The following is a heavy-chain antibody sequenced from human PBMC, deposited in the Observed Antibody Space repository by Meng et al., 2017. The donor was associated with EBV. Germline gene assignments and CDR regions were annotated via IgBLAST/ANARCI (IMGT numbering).Heavy chain of an antibody. D-gene: IGHD5-12*01. CDR1: GYTFTSYG. Sequence: QVRLVQFGVEVRKPGASVKVSCKASGYTFTSYGISWVRQAPGQGLEWMGWISACNGNTNYAQKLQGRVTMTTDTSTSTAYMELRSLRSDDTAVYYCARETSGYDFNWFDPWGQGTLVTVSS. CDR3: ARETSGYDFNWFDP. CDR2: ISACNGNT. V-gene: IGHV1-18*01. J-gene: IGHJ5*02.